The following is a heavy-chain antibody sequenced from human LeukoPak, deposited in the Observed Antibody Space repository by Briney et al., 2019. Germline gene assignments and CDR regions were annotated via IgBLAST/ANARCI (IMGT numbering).Heavy chain of an antibody. CDR1: GITFRNYG. Sequence: GGSLRLSCAVSGITFRNYGMHWVRQAPGKGLEWVSAISGSGGSTYYADSVKGRFTISRDNSKITLYLQMNSLRAEDTAVYYCAKHLWAFNPTFDYWGQGTLVTVSS. V-gene: IGHV3-23*01. CDR3: AKHLWAFNPTFDY. J-gene: IGHJ4*02. D-gene: IGHD3-3*02. CDR2: ISGSGGST.